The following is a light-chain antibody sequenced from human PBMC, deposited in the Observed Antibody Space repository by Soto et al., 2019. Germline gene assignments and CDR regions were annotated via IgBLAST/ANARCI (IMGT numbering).Light chain of an antibody. CDR3: LLSCGGPRGPRVV. V-gene: IGLV7-46*01. CDR2: DTN. J-gene: IGLJ2*01. CDR1: TGAVTSGHY. Sequence: QAVVTQEPSLTVSPGGTVTLTCGSSTGAVTSGHYPYWFQQKPGQAPRTLIYDTNNKHSWTPARFSGSLLGGKGALTLSGAQPEDEAEYYCLLSCGGPRGPRVVFGGGTKLTVL.